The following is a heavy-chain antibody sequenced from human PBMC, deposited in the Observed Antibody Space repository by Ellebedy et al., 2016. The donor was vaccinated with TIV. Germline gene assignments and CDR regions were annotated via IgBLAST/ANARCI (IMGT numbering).Heavy chain of an antibody. CDR3: ARTRNTAVAGFY. J-gene: IGHJ4*02. D-gene: IGHD6-19*01. V-gene: IGHV3-7*01. Sequence: GESLKISCAASGFTFSNYWMSWVRQAPGKGLEWVANINQDVSEKYYVDFVKGRFPISRDNAKNSLYLQLNSLRAEDTAVYYWARTRNTAVAGFYWGPGTLVTVSS. CDR1: GFTFSNYW. CDR2: INQDVSEK.